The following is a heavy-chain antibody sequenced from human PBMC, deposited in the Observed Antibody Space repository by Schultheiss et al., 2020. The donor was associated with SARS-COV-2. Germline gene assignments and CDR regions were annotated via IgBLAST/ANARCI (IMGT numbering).Heavy chain of an antibody. D-gene: IGHD3-9*01. CDR1: GGSISRGSYY. Sequence: SETLSLTHTVSGGSISRGSYYWTWVRQPAGKGLEWIGRIFASGSTHYNPSLKSRVTISVDTSKNQFSLKLSSVTAADTAVYYCARGRLVRLLGAFDLWGQGTTVTVSS. CDR2: IFASGST. V-gene: IGHV4-61*02. CDR3: ARGRLVRLLGAFDL. J-gene: IGHJ3*01.